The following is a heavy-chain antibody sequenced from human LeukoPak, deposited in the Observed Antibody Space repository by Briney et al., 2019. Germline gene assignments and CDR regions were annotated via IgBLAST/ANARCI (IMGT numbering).Heavy chain of an antibody. CDR3: ARGRGYGSGSFILYYYYYGMDV. V-gene: IGHV1-2*02. Sequence: GASVKVSCKASGYTFTGYYMHWVRQAPGQGLEWMGWINPNSGDTNYAQKFQGRVTMTRDTSISTAYMELSRLRSDDTAVYYCARGRGYGSGSFILYYYYYGMDVWGQGTTVTVSS. D-gene: IGHD3-10*01. CDR2: INPNSGDT. CDR1: GYTFTGYY. J-gene: IGHJ6*02.